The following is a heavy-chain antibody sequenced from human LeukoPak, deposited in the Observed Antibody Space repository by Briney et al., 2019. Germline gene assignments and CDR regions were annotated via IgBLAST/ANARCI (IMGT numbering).Heavy chain of an antibody. J-gene: IGHJ3*02. CDR1: GGSFNDYY. CDR3: ARDSNFIAAAGPAPMNAFDI. CDR2: IKPSGRT. D-gene: IGHD6-13*01. Sequence: PSETLSLTCAVYGGSFNDYYWIWIRQPPGKGLEWIGEIKPSGRTNYNPSLESRVTISVDASKNQFSLKLSSVTAADTAVYYCARDSNFIAAAGPAPMNAFDIWGQGTMVTVSS. V-gene: IGHV4-34*01.